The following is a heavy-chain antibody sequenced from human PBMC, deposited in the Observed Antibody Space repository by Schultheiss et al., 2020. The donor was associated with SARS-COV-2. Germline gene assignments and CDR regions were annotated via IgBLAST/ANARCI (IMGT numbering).Heavy chain of an antibody. CDR1: GFIFSNYA. CDR2: ISYDGSYK. D-gene: IGHD6-6*01. CDR3: ARESGSSSGDFDY. Sequence: GSLRLSCAASGFIFSNYAMHWVRQAPGKGLEWVAVISYDGSYKKYADSVEGRFTITRDKSKNSLSLQMNSLRAEDTAVYYCARESGSSSGDFDYWGQGTLVTVSS. V-gene: IGHV3-30*01. J-gene: IGHJ4*02.